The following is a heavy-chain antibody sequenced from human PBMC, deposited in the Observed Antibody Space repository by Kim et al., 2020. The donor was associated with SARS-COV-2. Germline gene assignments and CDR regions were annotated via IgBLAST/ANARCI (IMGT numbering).Heavy chain of an antibody. Sequence: GESLKISCKGSGYSFTSYWIGWVRQMPGKGLEWMGIIYPGDSDTRYSPSFQGQVTISADKSISTAYLQWSSLKASDTAMYYCARRVYDILTGYTEFLNWFDPWGQGTLVTVSS. V-gene: IGHV5-51*01. CDR2: IYPGDSDT. CDR3: ARRVYDILTGYTEFLNWFDP. CDR1: GYSFTSYW. J-gene: IGHJ5*02. D-gene: IGHD3-9*01.